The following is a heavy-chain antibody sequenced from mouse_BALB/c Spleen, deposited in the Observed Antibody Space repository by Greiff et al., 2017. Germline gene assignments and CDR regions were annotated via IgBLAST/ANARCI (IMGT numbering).Heavy chain of an antibody. J-gene: IGHJ2*01. CDR3: ARRGITTATNYFDY. V-gene: IGHV1-63*02. Sequence: VQLQQSGAELVRPGTSVKISCKASGYTFTNYWLGWVKQRPGHGLEWIGDIYPGGGYTNYNEKFKGKATLTADTSSSTAYMQLSSLTSEDSAVYFCARRGITTATNYFDYWGQGTTLTVSS. CDR1: GYTFTNYW. CDR2: IYPGGGYT. D-gene: IGHD1-2*01.